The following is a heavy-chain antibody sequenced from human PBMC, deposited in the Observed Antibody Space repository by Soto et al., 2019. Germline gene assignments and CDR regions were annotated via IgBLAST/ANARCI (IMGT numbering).Heavy chain of an antibody. CDR1: GFTFSSYG. Sequence: QVQLVESGGGVVQPGRSLRLSCAASGFTFSSYGMHWVRQAPGKGLEWVAVIWYDGSNKYYADSVKGRFTISRDNSKNSLYLQMNGRRAEDTAVYYCARGDDYVWGSMGYYGMDVWGQGTTVTVSS. V-gene: IGHV3-33*01. CDR3: ARGDDYVWGSMGYYGMDV. D-gene: IGHD3-16*01. J-gene: IGHJ6*02. CDR2: IWYDGSNK.